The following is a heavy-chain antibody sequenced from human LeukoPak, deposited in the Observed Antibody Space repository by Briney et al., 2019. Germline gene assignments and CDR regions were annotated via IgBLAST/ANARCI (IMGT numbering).Heavy chain of an antibody. Sequence: ASVKVSFKASGYTFTSYGISWVRQAPGQGLEWMGWISAYNGNTNYAQKLQGRVTMTTDTSTSTAYMELRSLRSDDTAVYYCARKGTGSSSPNYYFDYWGQGTLVTVSS. D-gene: IGHD6-13*01. J-gene: IGHJ4*02. V-gene: IGHV1-18*01. CDR2: ISAYNGNT. CDR1: GYTFTSYG. CDR3: ARKGTGSSSPNYYFDY.